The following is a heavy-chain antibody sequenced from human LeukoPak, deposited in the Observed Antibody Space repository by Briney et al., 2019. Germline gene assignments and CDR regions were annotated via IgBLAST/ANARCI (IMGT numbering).Heavy chain of an antibody. D-gene: IGHD4-23*01. J-gene: IGHJ5*02. CDR2: IYYSGST. Sequence: ASETLSLTFTVSGGSISSSSYYWGWIRQPPGKGLEWIGSIYYSGSTYYNPSLKSRVTISVDTSKNQFSLKLSSVTAADTAVYYCARADLRWGAPYNWFDPWGQGTLVTVSS. CDR1: GGSISSSSYY. CDR3: ARADLRWGAPYNWFDP. V-gene: IGHV4-39*07.